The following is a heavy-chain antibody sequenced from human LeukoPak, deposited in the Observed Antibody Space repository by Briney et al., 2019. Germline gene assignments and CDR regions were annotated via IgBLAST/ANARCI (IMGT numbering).Heavy chain of an antibody. V-gene: IGHV3-21*01. CDR3: ARKFFAYPSSLAFDI. J-gene: IGHJ3*02. CDR1: GFTFSSYA. D-gene: IGHD3-10*01. Sequence: GGSLRLSCAASGFTFSSYAMSWVRQAPGKGLEWVSSITSGSSYIYYADSVKGRFTISRGNAKNSLYLQMNSLRAEDTALYYCARKFFAYPSSLAFDIWGQGTMVTVSS. CDR2: ITSGSSYI.